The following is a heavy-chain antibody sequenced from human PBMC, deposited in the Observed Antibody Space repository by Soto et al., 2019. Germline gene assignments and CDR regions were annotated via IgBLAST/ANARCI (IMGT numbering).Heavy chain of an antibody. D-gene: IGHD3-10*01. V-gene: IGHV3-48*01. CDR2: ISSGSGTT. CDR3: AKIGTYLRMEV. CDR1: GFTFSSYS. J-gene: IGHJ6*02. Sequence: EVQLVESGGGLVQPGGSLRLSCAVSGFTFSSYSMNWVRQAPGKGLEWVSYISSGSGTTYYADSVKGRFSISRDNANNSLYLQMNSLRVEDTAVYYCAKIGTYLRMEVWGQGTKVTVSS.